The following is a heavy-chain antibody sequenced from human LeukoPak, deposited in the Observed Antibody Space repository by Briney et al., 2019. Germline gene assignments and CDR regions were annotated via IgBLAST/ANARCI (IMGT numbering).Heavy chain of an antibody. V-gene: IGHV4-59*01. CDR2: IYYSGTT. Sequence: SETLSLTCTVSGVSISTYSWSWIRQSPGKALEWIGYIYYSGTTNYNPSLKSRLTISVDTSKNQFSLKLSSVTAADTAVYYCARDLRGPGAFDIWGQGTKVTVSS. CDR3: ARDLRGPGAFDI. J-gene: IGHJ3*02. CDR1: GVSISTYS.